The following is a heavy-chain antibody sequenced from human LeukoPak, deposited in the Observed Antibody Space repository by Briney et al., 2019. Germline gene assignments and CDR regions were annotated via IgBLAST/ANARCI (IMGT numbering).Heavy chain of an antibody. CDR1: GLTVISNY. D-gene: IGHD3-10*01. CDR3: ARVAVYGPPLRIDY. CDR2: IYTGGST. V-gene: IGHV3-66*01. J-gene: IGHJ4*02. Sequence: GGSLRLSCAASGLTVISNYISWVRQAPGKGLEWVSVIYTGGSTYYADSVKGRFTISRDNSKNTLYLQMNSLRAEDTAVYYCARVAVYGPPLRIDYWGQGTLVTVSS.